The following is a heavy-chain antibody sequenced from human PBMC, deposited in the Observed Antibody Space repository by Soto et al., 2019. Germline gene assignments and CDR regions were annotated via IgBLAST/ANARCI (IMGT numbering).Heavy chain of an antibody. J-gene: IGHJ4*02. CDR3: ARDRSGWVDY. D-gene: IGHD6-19*01. Sequence: GGSLRLSCAASGFTFSSYSMNWVRQAPGKGLEWVSSISSNTIYISYADSVKGRFTISRDNAKNSLYLQMNSLRAEDTAVYYCARDRSGWVDYWGQGTLVTVSS. CDR1: GFTFSSYS. CDR2: ISSNTIYI. V-gene: IGHV3-21*04.